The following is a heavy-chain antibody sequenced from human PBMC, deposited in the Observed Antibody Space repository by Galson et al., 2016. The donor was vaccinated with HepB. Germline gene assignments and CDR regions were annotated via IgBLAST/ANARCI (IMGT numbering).Heavy chain of an antibody. D-gene: IGHD2-8*01. CDR3: VRDRLATNWFDP. Sequence: SLRLSCAASGFSFSSYWMHWARQAPGKGLVWVSHINTDGSSTHYADSVKGRFTISRDNAKNTLYLQINSLRAEDTAVYYCVRDRLATNWFDPWGQGTLVTVSS. CDR1: GFSFSSYW. J-gene: IGHJ5*02. CDR2: INTDGSST. V-gene: IGHV3-74*01.